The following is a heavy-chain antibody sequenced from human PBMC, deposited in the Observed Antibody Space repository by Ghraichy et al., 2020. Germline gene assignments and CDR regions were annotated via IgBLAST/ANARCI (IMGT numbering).Heavy chain of an antibody. CDR2: ISWNSGSI. D-gene: IGHD1-26*01. V-gene: IGHV3-9*01. CDR3: AKESGSYHSFDY. Sequence: GGSLRLSCAASGFTFDDYAMNWVRQAPGKGLEWVSGISWNSGSIGYADSVKGRFTISRDNAKNSVYLQMNSLRAEDTALYYCAKESGSYHSFDYWGQGTLVTVSS. J-gene: IGHJ4*02. CDR1: GFTFDDYA.